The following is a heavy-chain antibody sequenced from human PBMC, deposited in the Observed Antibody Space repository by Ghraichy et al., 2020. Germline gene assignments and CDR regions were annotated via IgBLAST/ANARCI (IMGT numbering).Heavy chain of an antibody. D-gene: IGHD3-3*01. CDR2: IYYSGST. J-gene: IGHJ6*03. CDR3: ARGLYDFWSGSARYYYYMDV. CDR1: GGSISSGDYY. Sequence: TLSLTCTVSGGSISSGDYYWSWIRQPPGKGLEWIGYIYYSGSTYYNPSLKSRVTISVDTSKNQFSLKLSSVTAADTAVYYCARGLYDFWSGSARYYYYMDVWGKGTTVTVSS. V-gene: IGHV4-30-4*01.